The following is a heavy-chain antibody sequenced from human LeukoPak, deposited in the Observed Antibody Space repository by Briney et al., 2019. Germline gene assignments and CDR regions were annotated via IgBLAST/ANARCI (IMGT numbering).Heavy chain of an antibody. CDR3: ARHPGIPAGATRFDY. CDR2: LSWNGGST. CDR1: GFNFDDYG. V-gene: IGHV3-20*04. J-gene: IGHJ4*02. Sequence: RAGGSLRLSCTASGFNFDDYGMSWVRQAPGKGLEWVSSLSWNGGSTGYAVSLRGRFTISRDNAKNSLYLQMNSLRDEDTAFYYCARHPGIPAGATRFDYWGQGTLVTVSS. D-gene: IGHD6-13*01.